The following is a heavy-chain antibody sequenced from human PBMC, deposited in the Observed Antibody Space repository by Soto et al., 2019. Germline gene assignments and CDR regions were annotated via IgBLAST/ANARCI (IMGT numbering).Heavy chain of an antibody. CDR2: IGNIYYSGST. J-gene: IGHJ4*02. CDR3: ASSGYYDTSGYYFYFDY. CDR1: GGSISRSSFF. D-gene: IGHD3-22*01. Sequence: PSETLSLTCTVSGGSISRSSFFWGWIRQPPGKGLEWIGSIGNIYYSGSTYYNPSLKSRVTISVDTSKNQFSLKLSSVTAADTAVYYCASSGYYDTSGYYFYFDYWGQETLVTVS. V-gene: IGHV4-39*01.